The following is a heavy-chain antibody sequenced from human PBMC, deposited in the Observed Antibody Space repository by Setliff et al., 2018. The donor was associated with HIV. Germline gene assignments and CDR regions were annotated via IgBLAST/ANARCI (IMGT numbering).Heavy chain of an antibody. D-gene: IGHD2-15*01. CDR2: ISSSGSYI. Sequence: PRGSLRLSCTVSGFTFISSTMNWVRQAPGKGLEWVASISSSGSYIHYADSVKGRFTISRDNAKNSLYLEMNSLRAEETAVYYCARDLRSSHGSPNYLDYWGRGALVTVSS. V-gene: IGHV3-21*06. CDR1: GFTFISST. J-gene: IGHJ4*02. CDR3: ARDLRSSHGSPNYLDY.